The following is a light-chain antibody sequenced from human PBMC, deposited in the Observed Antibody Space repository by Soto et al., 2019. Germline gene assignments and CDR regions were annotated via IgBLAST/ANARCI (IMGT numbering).Light chain of an antibody. CDR3: QHTTDFT. CDR2: DAS. CDR1: QSISSW. J-gene: IGKJ2*01. V-gene: IGKV1-5*01. Sequence: DIQMTQSPSTLSASEGDRVTITCRASQSISSWLAWYQQKPGKAPKLLIYDASNLERGVPPRFSGSTSGAESTLTITGLQPDDLGTYYCQHTTDFTFGQGTKVDIK.